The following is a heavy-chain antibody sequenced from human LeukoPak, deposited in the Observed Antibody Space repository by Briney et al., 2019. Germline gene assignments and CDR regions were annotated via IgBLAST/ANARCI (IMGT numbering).Heavy chain of an antibody. V-gene: IGHV3-33*01. Sequence: GGSLRLSCAASGFTFSSYGMHWVRQAPGKGLEWVAVIWYDGSNKYYADSVKGRFTISRDNSKNTLYLQMNSLRAEDTAVYYCARDRGYGGYFDLDYWGQGTLVTVSS. D-gene: IGHD5-12*01. CDR1: GFTFSSYG. J-gene: IGHJ4*02. CDR3: ARDRGYGGYFDLDY. CDR2: IWYDGSNK.